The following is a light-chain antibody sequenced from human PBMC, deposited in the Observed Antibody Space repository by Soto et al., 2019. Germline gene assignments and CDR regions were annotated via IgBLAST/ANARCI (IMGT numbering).Light chain of an antibody. J-gene: IGKJ4*01. Sequence: DIHMTQSAATLSASVGYRVTITCRXSQNISRWLAWYQQKPGKAPKFLIYKASGLEIGVPSRFSGSGSGTEFTLTISSLQPDDFATYYCQQYHNYSPLTFGGGTNVDI. CDR1: QNISRW. CDR2: KAS. V-gene: IGKV1-5*03. CDR3: QQYHNYSPLT.